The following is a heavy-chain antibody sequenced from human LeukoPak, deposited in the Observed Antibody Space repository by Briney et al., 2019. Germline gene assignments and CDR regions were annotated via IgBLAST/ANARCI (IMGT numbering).Heavy chain of an antibody. V-gene: IGHV3-23*01. Sequence: GXXLRLSCAASGFTFSRYAMSWVRQAPGKGLEWVSAISGSGGSTYYADSVKGGFTISRDNAKKTLYLQMNSLRAEDTAVYYCARHYDYDSSGYNPYWGQGTLVTVSS. D-gene: IGHD3-22*01. J-gene: IGHJ4*02. CDR1: GFTFSRYA. CDR2: ISGSGGST. CDR3: ARHYDYDSSGYNPY.